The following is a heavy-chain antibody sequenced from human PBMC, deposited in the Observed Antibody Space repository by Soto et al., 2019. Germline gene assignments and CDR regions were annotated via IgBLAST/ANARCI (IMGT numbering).Heavy chain of an antibody. Sequence: ASVKVSCKASGYTFTGYYMHWVRQAPGQGLEWMGWINPNSGGTNYAQKFRGRVTMTRDTSISTAYMELSRLRSDDTAVYYCARYCSGGSCKARYAFDIWGQGTMVTVSS. V-gene: IGHV1-2*02. D-gene: IGHD2-15*01. CDR2: INPNSGGT. J-gene: IGHJ3*02. CDR3: ARYCSGGSCKARYAFDI. CDR1: GYTFTGYY.